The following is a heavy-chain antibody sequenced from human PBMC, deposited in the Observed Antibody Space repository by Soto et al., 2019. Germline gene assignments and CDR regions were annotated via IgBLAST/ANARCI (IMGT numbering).Heavy chain of an antibody. V-gene: IGHV1-3*01. CDR1: GYTFTSYA. J-gene: IGHJ4*02. CDR2: INAGNGNT. CDR3: ARDELELYDY. Sequence: QVQLVQSGAEVKKPGASVKVSCKASGYTFTSYAMHWVRQAPGQRLEWMGWINAGNGNTKYSQKFHGRVTITRDTSASTAYMELSSLRSEDTAVYYCARDELELYDYWGQGTLVTVSS. D-gene: IGHD1-7*01.